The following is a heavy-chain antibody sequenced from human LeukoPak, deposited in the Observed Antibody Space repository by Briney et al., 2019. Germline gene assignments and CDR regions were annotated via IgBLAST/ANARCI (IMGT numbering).Heavy chain of an antibody. J-gene: IGHJ4*02. CDR3: ARRGITYSSSFFAF. Sequence: PSETLSLTCIVSGGPISTHYWGWIRQPPGKGLEWIGHIFYSGNTYYNPSLKSRVTISVDTSQNQFSLHLTSVTAADTATYYCARRGITYSSSFFAFWGQGTLVTVSS. CDR2: IFYSGNT. V-gene: IGHV4-39*01. CDR1: GGPISTHY. D-gene: IGHD2-2*01.